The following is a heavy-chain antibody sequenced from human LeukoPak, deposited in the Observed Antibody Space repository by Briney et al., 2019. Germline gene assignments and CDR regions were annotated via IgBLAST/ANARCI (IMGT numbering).Heavy chain of an antibody. V-gene: IGHV3-21*01. CDR3: ARIETGTSRAFSY. Sequence: GGSLRLSCIGSEFTFRSYAMNWVRQAPGKGLEWVSSISSSSSSYIYYADSVKGRFTISRDNAKNSLYLQMNSLRAEDTAVYYCARIETGTSRAFSYWGQGTLVTVSS. J-gene: IGHJ4*02. CDR1: EFTFRSYA. D-gene: IGHD1-1*01. CDR2: ISSSSSSYI.